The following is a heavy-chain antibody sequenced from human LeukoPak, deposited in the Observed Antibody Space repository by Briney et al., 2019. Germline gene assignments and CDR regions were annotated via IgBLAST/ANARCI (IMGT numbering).Heavy chain of an antibody. J-gene: IGHJ5*02. CDR3: AGAAEINWFDP. V-gene: IGHV4-61*02. CDR1: GGSISSGSYY. D-gene: IGHD6-13*01. Sequence: SETLSLTCTVSGGSISSGSYYWTWIRQPAGKGLEWIGRIYTSGSTNYNPSLKSRVTISVDTSKNQFSLKLSSVTAADTAVYYCAGAAEINWFDPWGQGTLVTVSS. CDR2: IYTSGST.